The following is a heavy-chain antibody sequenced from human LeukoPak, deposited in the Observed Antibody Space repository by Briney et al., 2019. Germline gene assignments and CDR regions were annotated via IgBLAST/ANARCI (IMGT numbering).Heavy chain of an antibody. CDR1: GGSISSSNW. Sequence: PSGTLSLTCAVSGGSISSSNWWSWVRQPPGKGLEWIGEIYHSGSTNYNPSLKSRVTISVDTSKNQFSLKLSSVTAADTAVFYCAGANSGYYREDSYFDSWGQGTLVTVSS. V-gene: IGHV4-4*02. J-gene: IGHJ4*02. CDR2: IYHSGST. CDR3: AGANSGYYREDSYFDS. D-gene: IGHD5-12*01.